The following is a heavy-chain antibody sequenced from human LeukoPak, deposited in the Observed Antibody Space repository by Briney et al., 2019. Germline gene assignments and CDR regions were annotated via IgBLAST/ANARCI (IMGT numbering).Heavy chain of an antibody. V-gene: IGHV4-34*01. CDR2: INHSGST. CDR1: GGSFSGYY. J-gene: IGHJ4*02. Sequence: PSETLSLTCAVYGGSFSGYYWSWIRQPPGKGLEWIGEINHSGSTNYNPSLKSRVTISVDTSKNQFSLKLSSVTAADTAVYYCARSLQWLRLDYWGQGTLVTVSS. CDR3: ARSLQWLRLDY. D-gene: IGHD5-12*01.